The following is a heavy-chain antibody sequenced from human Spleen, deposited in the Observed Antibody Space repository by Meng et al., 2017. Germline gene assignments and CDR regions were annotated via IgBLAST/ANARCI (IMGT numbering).Heavy chain of an antibody. CDR1: GFIFRNYA. J-gene: IGHJ4*02. V-gene: IGHV3-NL1*01. Sequence: QVQLVESGGGVVQPGRSLRLSCAASGFIFRNYAMHWVRQAPGKGLEWVSVIYSGVSTYYADSVKGRFTISRDNSKNTLYLQMNSLRAEDTAVYYCARDRPGYYFDYWGQGTLVTVSS. CDR3: ARDRPGYYFDY. CDR2: IYSGVST. D-gene: IGHD5-12*01.